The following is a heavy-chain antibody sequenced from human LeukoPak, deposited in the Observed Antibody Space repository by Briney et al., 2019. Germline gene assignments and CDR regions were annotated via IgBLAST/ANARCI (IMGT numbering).Heavy chain of an antibody. CDR3: ARWVYCSSTSCYNNYDDAFDI. J-gene: IGHJ3*02. Sequence: ASVKVSCKASGYTFTGYYMHWLRQAPGQGLEWMGWINPNSGGTNYAQKFQGRVTMTRDTSISTAYMELSRLRSDDTAVYYCARWVYCSSTSCYNNYDDAFDIWGQGTMVTVSS. D-gene: IGHD2-2*02. V-gene: IGHV1-2*02. CDR1: GYTFTGYY. CDR2: INPNSGGT.